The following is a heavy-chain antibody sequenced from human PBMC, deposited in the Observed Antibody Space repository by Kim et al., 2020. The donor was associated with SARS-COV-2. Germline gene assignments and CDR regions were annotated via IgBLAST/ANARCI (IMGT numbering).Heavy chain of an antibody. D-gene: IGHD6-19*01. Sequence: SETLSLTCTVSGGSISSSSYYWGWIRQPPGKGLEWIGSIYYSGSTYYNPSLKSRVTISVDTSKNQFSLKLSSVTAADTAVYYCARQPIPFRAVAGALCDYWGQGTLVTVSS. CDR3: ARQPIPFRAVAGALCDY. CDR1: GGSISSSSYY. J-gene: IGHJ4*02. CDR2: IYYSGST. V-gene: IGHV4-39*01.